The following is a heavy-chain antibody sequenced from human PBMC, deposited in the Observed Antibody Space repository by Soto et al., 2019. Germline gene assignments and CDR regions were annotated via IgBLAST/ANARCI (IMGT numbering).Heavy chain of an antibody. Sequence: ASEKVSCKASGYTFTSYGISWVRQAPGQGLEWMGWISAYNGNTNYAQKLQGRVTMTTDTSTSTAYMELRSLRSDDTAVYYCARDLGPRGAGGNGYWGQGTLVTVSS. CDR2: ISAYNGNT. D-gene: IGHD2-15*01. CDR3: ARDLGPRGAGGNGY. J-gene: IGHJ4*02. CDR1: GYTFTSYG. V-gene: IGHV1-18*01.